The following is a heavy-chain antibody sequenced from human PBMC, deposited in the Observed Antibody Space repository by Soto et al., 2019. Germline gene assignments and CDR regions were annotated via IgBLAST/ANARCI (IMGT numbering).Heavy chain of an antibody. CDR2: MYYGGIT. CDR1: CGSIISYY. J-gene: IGHJ5*02. CDR3: ARGTPSPLIVRSSRGPWFDP. V-gene: IGHV4-59*08. D-gene: IGHD2-15*01. Sequence: SETLSLTGTVSCGSIISYYWSWIRQPPGKGLECIGYMYYGGITNYNPSLKIRVTISVDTSKMQVSLKLSSVTAADTAVYFCARGTPSPLIVRSSRGPWFDPWGQGTLVT.